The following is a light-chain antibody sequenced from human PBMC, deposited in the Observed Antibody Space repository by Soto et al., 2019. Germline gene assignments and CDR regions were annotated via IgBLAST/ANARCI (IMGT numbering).Light chain of an antibody. CDR3: QQYYSIPHT. Sequence: DIVMTQSPDSLAVSLGERATINCKSSQSVLYSSNNKNYLAWYQQKPGQPPKLLIYWASTRESGVPDRFGGSGSGTDFTLTISSLQAEDVAVYYCQQYYSIPHTFGQGTKLEIK. V-gene: IGKV4-1*01. J-gene: IGKJ2*01. CDR2: WAS. CDR1: QSVLYSSNNKNY.